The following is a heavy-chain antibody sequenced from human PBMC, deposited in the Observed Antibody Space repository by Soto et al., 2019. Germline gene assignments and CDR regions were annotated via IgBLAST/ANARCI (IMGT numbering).Heavy chain of an antibody. CDR3: ARAGLGPPDAFDI. CDR1: GGSISRYY. J-gene: IGHJ3*02. Sequence: SETLSLTCTVSGGSISRYYWSWIRQPPGKGLEWIGYIYYSGSTNHNPSLKSRVTISVDTSKNQFSLKLSSVTAADTAVYYCARAGLGPPDAFDIWGQGTMVTVSS. CDR2: IYYSGST. D-gene: IGHD3-10*01. V-gene: IGHV4-59*01.